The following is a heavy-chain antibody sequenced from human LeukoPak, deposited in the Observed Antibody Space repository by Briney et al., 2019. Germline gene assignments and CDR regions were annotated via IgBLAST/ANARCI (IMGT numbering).Heavy chain of an antibody. V-gene: IGHV4-4*02. CDR2: IYHSGSP. CDR1: GGSLTNTNW. Sequence: SETLSLTCAVSGGSLTNTNWWSWVRQPPGKGLEWIGEIYHSGSPNYTPSLKSRVTISLDKSKNQLSLKLHSVTAADTAVYYCARVASGSYRWFDPWGQGTLVTVSS. J-gene: IGHJ5*02. CDR3: ARVASGSYRWFDP. D-gene: IGHD1-26*01.